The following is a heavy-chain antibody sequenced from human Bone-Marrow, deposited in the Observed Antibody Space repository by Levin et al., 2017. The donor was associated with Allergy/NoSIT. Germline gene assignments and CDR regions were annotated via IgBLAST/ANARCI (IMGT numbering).Heavy chain of an antibody. Sequence: GGSLRLSCEVSGFIFSRYAMHWVRQAPGKGLEWVASIWYDGSNDNYADSVKGRATISRDNSKSTLYLQMISLRVEDTAVYYCTREFLDSTPRTDAFEIWGQGTMVTVSS. CDR2: IWYDGSND. J-gene: IGHJ3*02. V-gene: IGHV3-33*01. CDR3: TREFLDSTPRTDAFEI. D-gene: IGHD3/OR15-3a*01. CDR1: GFIFSRYA.